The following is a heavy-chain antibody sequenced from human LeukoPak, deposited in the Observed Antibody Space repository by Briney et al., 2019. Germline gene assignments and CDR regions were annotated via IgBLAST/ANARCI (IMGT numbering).Heavy chain of an antibody. Sequence: ASGKVSCKASGYTFTSYDINWVRQATGQGLEWMGWMNPNSGNTGYAQKFQGRVTITWNTSISTAYMELSSLRSEDTAVYYCARGGFAYYYDSNGYSIDYWGQGTLVTVSS. J-gene: IGHJ4*02. D-gene: IGHD3-22*01. CDR2: MNPNSGNT. CDR3: ARGGFAYYYDSNGYSIDY. CDR1: GYTFTSYD. V-gene: IGHV1-8*01.